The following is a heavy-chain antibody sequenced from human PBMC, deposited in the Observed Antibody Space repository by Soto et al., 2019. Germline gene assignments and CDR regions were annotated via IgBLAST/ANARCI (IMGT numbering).Heavy chain of an antibody. CDR1: GFTFISYA. CDR3: AKDSSKVFGVPTPAQFDP. J-gene: IGHJ5*02. CDR2: ISGSGGST. D-gene: IGHD3-3*01. Sequence: PGGTLLLSWTASGFTFISYAMSWVRQAPGKGLEWVSAISGSGGSTYYADSVKGRFTISRDNSKNTLYLQMNSLRAEDTAVYYCAKDSSKVFGVPTPAQFDPWGQGTLVNVSS. V-gene: IGHV3-23*01.